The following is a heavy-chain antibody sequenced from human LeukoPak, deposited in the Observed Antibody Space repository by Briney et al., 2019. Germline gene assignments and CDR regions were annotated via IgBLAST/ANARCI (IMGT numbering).Heavy chain of an antibody. J-gene: IGHJ4*02. V-gene: IGHV4-4*07. CDR1: GSSISNYY. D-gene: IGHD6-19*01. Sequence: SGTLSLTCTVSGSSISNYYWTWIRQPAGKGLEWIERIYTSGGTNYNPSLKTRVTMSVDTSKNQVSLKLSSVTAADTAMYYCARAAEYSSGWYLFDYWGQGILVTVSA. CDR2: IYTSGGT. CDR3: ARAAEYSSGWYLFDY.